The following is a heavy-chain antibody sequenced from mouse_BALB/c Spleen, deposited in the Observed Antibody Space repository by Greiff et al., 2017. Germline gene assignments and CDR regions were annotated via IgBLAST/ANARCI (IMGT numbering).Heavy chain of an antibody. V-gene: IGHV14-1*02. CDR3: AREERQLGLRGYFDY. J-gene: IGHJ2*01. CDR2: IDPENGNT. CDR1: GFNIKDYY. Sequence: VQLQQSGAELVRPGALVKLSCKASGFNIKDYYMHWVRQGPDQGLEWMGWIDPENGNTIYDPKFQGKASITADTSSNTAYLQLSSLTSEDTAVYYCAREERQLGLRGYFDYWGQGTTLTVSS. D-gene: IGHD3-2*01.